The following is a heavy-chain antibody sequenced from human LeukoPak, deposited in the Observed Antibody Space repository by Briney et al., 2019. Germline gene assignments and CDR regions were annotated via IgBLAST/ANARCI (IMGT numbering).Heavy chain of an antibody. CDR2: IYWNDDK. J-gene: IGHJ5*02. CDR1: GFSLSTSGVG. V-gene: IGHV2-5*01. D-gene: IGHD3-22*01. CDR3: AQRRFSYDSSGYNWFDP. Sequence: SGPTLVKPTQTLTLTCTFSGFSLSTSGVGVGWIRQPPGKALEWLALIYWNDDKRYSPSLKSRLTITKDTSKNQVVLTMTNMDPVDTATYYCAQRRFSYDSSGYNWFDPWGQGTLVTVSS.